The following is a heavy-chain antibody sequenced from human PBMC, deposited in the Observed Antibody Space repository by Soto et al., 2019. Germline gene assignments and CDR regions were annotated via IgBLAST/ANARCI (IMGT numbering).Heavy chain of an antibody. CDR2: IYPGDSDT. CDR1: GYSFTSYW. J-gene: IGHJ3*02. D-gene: IGHD2-2*01. Sequence: GESLKISCKGSGYSFTSYWIGWVRQMPGEGLEWMGIIYPGDSDTRYSPSFQGQVTISADKSISTAYLQWSSLKASDTAMYYCARHEIYCRSTSCYLFGAFDIWGQGTMVTVSS. V-gene: IGHV5-51*01. CDR3: ARHEIYCRSTSCYLFGAFDI.